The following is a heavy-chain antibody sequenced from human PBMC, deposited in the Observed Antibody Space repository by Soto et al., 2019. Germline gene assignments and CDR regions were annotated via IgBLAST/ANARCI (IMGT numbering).Heavy chain of an antibody. CDR2: IYPSGGST. CDR3: AREIGGSIDSPYGMDG. V-gene: IGHV1-46*01. J-gene: IGHJ6*02. D-gene: IGHD3-10*01. CDR1: GYSFTSYY. Sequence: QVQLVQSGAEVREPGASVKVSCEASGYSFTSYYIHWVRQAPGQGLEWMGIIYPSGGSTNYAQKFRGRVTITRDTSTSTVYMEMASLISEDTARYYCAREIGGSIDSPYGMDGWGQGTRVTVSS.